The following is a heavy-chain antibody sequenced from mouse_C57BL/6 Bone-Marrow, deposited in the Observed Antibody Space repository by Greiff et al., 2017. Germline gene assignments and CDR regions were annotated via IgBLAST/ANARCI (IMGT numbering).Heavy chain of an antibody. CDR1: GYTFTSYW. D-gene: IGHD1-1*01. CDR3: AREGYYGGSTGAY. V-gene: IGHV1-50*01. CDR2: IDPSDSYN. J-gene: IGHJ3*01. Sequence: QVQLQQPGAELVKPGASVKLSCKASGYTFTSYWMQWVKQRPGQGLEWIGEIDPSDSYNNYNQKFKGKATLTVDTSSSTAYMQLSSLTSEDSAVYYCAREGYYGGSTGAYWGQGTLVTVSA.